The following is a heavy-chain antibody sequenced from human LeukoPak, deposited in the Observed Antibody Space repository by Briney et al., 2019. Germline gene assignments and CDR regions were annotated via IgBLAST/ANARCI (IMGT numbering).Heavy chain of an antibody. D-gene: IGHD2-21*01. J-gene: IGHJ4*02. CDR1: GGTFSSYA. CDR2: IIPIFGTA. V-gene: IGHV1-69*05. Sequence: SVKVSCKASGGTFSSYAISWVRQAPGQGLEWMGGIIPIFGTANYAQKSQGRVTITTDESTSTAYMELSSLRSEDTAVYYCARPGIRYCGGDCYLDYWGQGTLVTVSS. CDR3: ARPGIRYCGGDCYLDY.